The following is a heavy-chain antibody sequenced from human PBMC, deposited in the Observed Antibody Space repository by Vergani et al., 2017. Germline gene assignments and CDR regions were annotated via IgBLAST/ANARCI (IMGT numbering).Heavy chain of an antibody. D-gene: IGHD4-23*01. V-gene: IGHV1-2*02. CDR2: INPNSGGT. Sequence: QVQLVQSGAEVKKPGSSVKVSCKASGGTFSSYDISWVRQAPGQGLEWMGWINPNSGGTNYAQKFQSRVTMTRDTSISTAYMELSRLRSDDTAVYYCARDRLGVGTNWFDPWGQGTLVTVSS. J-gene: IGHJ5*02. CDR1: GGTFSSYD. CDR3: ARDRLGVGTNWFDP.